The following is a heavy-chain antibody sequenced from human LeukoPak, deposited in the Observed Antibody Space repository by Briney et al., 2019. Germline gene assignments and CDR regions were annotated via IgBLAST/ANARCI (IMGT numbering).Heavy chain of an antibody. CDR3: ARVSINMVRGVIEYFDY. V-gene: IGHV1-18*01. CDR1: GYTFTNYG. J-gene: IGHJ4*02. D-gene: IGHD3-10*01. CDR2: ISAYNGHT. Sequence: PVASVKVSCKASGYTFTNYGISWVRQAPGQGLEWMGWISAYNGHTKYAQKVQGRVTMTTDTSTSTAYMEMRSLRSDDTAVYYCARVSINMVRGVIEYFDYWGQGTLVTVSS.